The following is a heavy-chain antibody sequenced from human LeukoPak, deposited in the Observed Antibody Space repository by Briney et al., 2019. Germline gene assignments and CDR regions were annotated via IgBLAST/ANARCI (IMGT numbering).Heavy chain of an antibody. CDR1: GFTFSDYY. Sequence: GGSLRLSCAASGFTFSDYYMSWIRQAPGKGLEWVSYISSSGSPIYYVDSVKGRFTISRDNAKNSLYLQMNSLRAEDTAVYYCASTFTPGWDDAFDIWGQGTMVTVSS. CDR2: ISSSGSPI. D-gene: IGHD1-26*01. CDR3: ASTFTPGWDDAFDI. J-gene: IGHJ3*02. V-gene: IGHV3-11*04.